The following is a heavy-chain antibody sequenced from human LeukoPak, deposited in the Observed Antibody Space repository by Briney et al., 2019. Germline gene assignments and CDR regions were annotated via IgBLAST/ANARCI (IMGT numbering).Heavy chain of an antibody. J-gene: IGHJ3*02. CDR2: ISTYNGNI. CDR3: ARNRVEYCSDFRCYFNAFDI. CDR1: GYTFTTYG. Sequence: ASVKVSCKSSGYTFTTYGISWVRQAPGQGLERMGWISTYNGNINYAQKLQGRVTMTTDTSTSTAYMELRSLRSDDTPVYYCARNRVEYCSDFRCYFNAFDIWGQGTMVTVSS. V-gene: IGHV1-18*01. D-gene: IGHD2-15*01.